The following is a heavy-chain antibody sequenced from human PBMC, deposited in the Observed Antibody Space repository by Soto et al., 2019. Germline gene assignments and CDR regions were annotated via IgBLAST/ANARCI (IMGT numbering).Heavy chain of an antibody. Sequence: HVQLVQSGTEVKKPGASVRVSCMVSGYPFTTYYIHWVRQAPGQGLEWMGWIDPRSGGTVYEQKFQGRVTMTRDTCISTVYMDLSGLTSDDTALYYCASDDYGIFPYWGQGSPVTVSS. CDR3: ASDDYGIFPY. V-gene: IGHV1-2*02. D-gene: IGHD3-10*01. J-gene: IGHJ4*02. CDR1: GYPFTTYY. CDR2: IDPRSGGT.